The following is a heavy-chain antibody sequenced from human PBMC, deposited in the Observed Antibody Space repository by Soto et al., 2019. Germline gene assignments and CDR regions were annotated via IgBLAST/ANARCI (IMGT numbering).Heavy chain of an antibody. CDR1: GYRFTSYW. D-gene: IGHD2-21*01. Sequence: GESLKISCKTVGYRFTSYWFGWVRQMPGKGLEWMGVIYPDDSDTRYSPTFQGQVTISADKSTSTAYLQLRSLKASDTAMYYCARRRTVVVAGTSDYYFDYWGQGTRVTVSS. CDR2: IYPDDSDT. CDR3: ARRRTVVVAGTSDYYFDY. V-gene: IGHV5-51*01. J-gene: IGHJ4*02.